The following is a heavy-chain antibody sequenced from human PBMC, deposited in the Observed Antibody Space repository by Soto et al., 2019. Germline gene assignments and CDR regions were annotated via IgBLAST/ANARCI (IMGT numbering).Heavy chain of an antibody. V-gene: IGHV4-31*03. CDR3: ARLVYDFWSGYGMDV. Sequence: ASETLSLTCTVSGGSISSGDDYWNWIRQNPRKGLEWIGYIYYSGSTYYNPSLKSRATISVDTSKNQISLKLSSVTATDTAVYYCARLVYDFWSGYGMDVWGQGTPVTVSS. D-gene: IGHD3-3*01. CDR1: GGSISSGDDY. J-gene: IGHJ6*02. CDR2: IYYSGST.